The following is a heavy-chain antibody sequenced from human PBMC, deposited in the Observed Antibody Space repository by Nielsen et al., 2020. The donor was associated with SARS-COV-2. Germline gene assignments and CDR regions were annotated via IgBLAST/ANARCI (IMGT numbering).Heavy chain of an antibody. CDR2: IRYDGSNK. CDR3: ARDTTGIAYDDY. D-gene: IGHD6-13*01. J-gene: IGHJ4*02. Sequence: GESLKISCAASGFTFSSYGMHWVRQAPGKGLEWVAFIRYDGSNKYYADSVKGRFTISRDNSKNTLYLQMNSLRAEDTAVYYCARDTTGIAYDDYWGQGTLVTVSS. CDR1: GFTFSSYG. V-gene: IGHV3-30*02.